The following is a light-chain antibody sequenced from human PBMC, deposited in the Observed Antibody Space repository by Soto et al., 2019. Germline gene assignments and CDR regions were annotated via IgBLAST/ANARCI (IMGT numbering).Light chain of an antibody. Sequence: QSALTQPASVSGSPGQSITISCTGTSRDVGGYNYVSWYLQHPGKAPKLMIYDVSNRPSGVSNRFSGSKSGNTASLTISGLQAEDEADYYCSSYTTSSTLVFGGGTKLTVL. CDR1: SRDVGGYNY. J-gene: IGLJ2*01. CDR2: DVS. V-gene: IGLV2-14*01. CDR3: SSYTTSSTLV.